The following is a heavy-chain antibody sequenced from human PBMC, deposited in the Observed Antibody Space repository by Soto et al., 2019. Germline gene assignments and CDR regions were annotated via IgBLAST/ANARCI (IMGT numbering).Heavy chain of an antibody. J-gene: IGHJ6*02. V-gene: IGHV4-31*03. Sequence: LSLTCTVSGGSISSGGYYWSWIRQHPGKGLEWIGYIYRSGNAYYNPSLKSRVAISVDTSKNQFSLKVSSVTVADTAVYYCARKNDFSSGSPYYSGLDVWGQGTSVTVSS. CDR1: GGSISSGGYY. D-gene: IGHD3-3*01. CDR2: IYRSGNA. CDR3: ARKNDFSSGSPYYSGLDV.